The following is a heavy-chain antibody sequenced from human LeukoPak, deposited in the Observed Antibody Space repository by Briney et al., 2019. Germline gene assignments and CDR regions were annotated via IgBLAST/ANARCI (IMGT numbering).Heavy chain of an antibody. CDR1: GGSFSGYY. J-gene: IGHJ4*02. D-gene: IGHD2-15*01. CDR2: INHSGST. CDR3: ARTHCSGGSCYNATFDY. V-gene: IGHV4-34*01. Sequence: PSETLSLTCAVYGGSFSGYYWSWIRQPPGKGLEWIGEINHSGSTNYNPSLKSRVTISVDTSKNQFSLKLSSVTAADTAVYYYARTHCSGGSCYNATFDYWGQGTLVTVSS.